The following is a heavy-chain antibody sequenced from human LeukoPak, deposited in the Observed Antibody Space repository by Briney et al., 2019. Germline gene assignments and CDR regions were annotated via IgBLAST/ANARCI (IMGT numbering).Heavy chain of an antibody. CDR2: INLNSGNT. CDR1: GYTSTSYD. Sequence: ASVKVSCKASGYTSTSYDINWVRQATGQGLEWMGWINLNSGNTGYAQNFQGRLTVTRDTSINTAYMELGTLRSEDTAIYYCARVTGSIDYWGRGTLVTVSS. CDR3: ARVTGSIDY. J-gene: IGHJ4*02. D-gene: IGHD1-26*01. V-gene: IGHV1-8*01.